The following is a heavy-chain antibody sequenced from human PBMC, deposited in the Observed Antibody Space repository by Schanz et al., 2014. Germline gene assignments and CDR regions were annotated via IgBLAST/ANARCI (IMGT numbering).Heavy chain of an antibody. Sequence: QVQLVQSGAEVKKPGASVKVSCKASGYTFTDYGVIWVRQAPGQGLEWMGWMNPNSGNTGYAQKFQGRVTFTADKSTSTAYMELSSLKSEDTAVYYCARGPLGTSPWGQGTLXTVSS. CDR3: ARGPLGTSP. D-gene: IGHD5-12*01. CDR2: MNPNSGNT. V-gene: IGHV1-8*02. J-gene: IGHJ5*02. CDR1: GYTFTDYG.